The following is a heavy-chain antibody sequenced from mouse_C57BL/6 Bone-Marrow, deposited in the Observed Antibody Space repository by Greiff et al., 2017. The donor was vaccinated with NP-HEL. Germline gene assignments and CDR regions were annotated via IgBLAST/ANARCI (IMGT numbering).Heavy chain of an antibody. CDR2: ISDGGSYT. CDR3: ARGGGLGRRYFDV. Sequence: EVMLVESGGGLVKPGGSLKLSCAASGFTFSSYAMSWVRQTPEKRLEWVATISDGGSYTYYPDNVKGRFTISRDNAKNNLYLQMSHLKSEDTAMYYCARGGGLGRRYFDVWGTGTTVTVSS. J-gene: IGHJ1*03. D-gene: IGHD4-1*01. V-gene: IGHV5-4*03. CDR1: GFTFSSYA.